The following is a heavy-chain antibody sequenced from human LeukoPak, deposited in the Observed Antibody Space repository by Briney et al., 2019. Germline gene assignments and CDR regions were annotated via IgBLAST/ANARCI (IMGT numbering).Heavy chain of an antibody. V-gene: IGHV1-69*13. Sequence: SVKVSCKASGYIFTGYAMNWVRQAPGQGLEWMGGIIPIFGTANYAQKFQGRVTITADESTSTAYMELSSLRSEDTAVYYCASTYYYGSGSSYYFDYWGQGTLVTVSS. CDR1: GYIFTGYA. D-gene: IGHD3-10*01. CDR3: ASTYYYGSGSSYYFDY. CDR2: IIPIFGTA. J-gene: IGHJ4*02.